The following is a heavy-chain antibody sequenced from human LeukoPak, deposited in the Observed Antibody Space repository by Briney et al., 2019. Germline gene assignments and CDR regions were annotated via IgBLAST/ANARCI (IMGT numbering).Heavy chain of an antibody. CDR2: ISGSGST. D-gene: IGHD4-17*01. J-gene: IGHJ3*02. Sequence: GGSLRLSCAASRFTFSSYSMNWVRQAPGKWLEWVSVISGSGSTYYADSVKGRFTISRDNSKNTLYLQMNSLRAEDTAVYYCAKDLTYGEYAGGDAFDIWGQGTMVTVSS. CDR1: RFTFSSYS. CDR3: AKDLTYGEYAGGDAFDI. V-gene: IGHV3-23*01.